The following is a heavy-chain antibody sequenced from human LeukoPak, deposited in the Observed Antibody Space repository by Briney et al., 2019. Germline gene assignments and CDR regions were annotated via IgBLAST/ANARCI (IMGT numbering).Heavy chain of an antibody. Sequence: PSETLSLTCTVSGGSVSTNNYYWGWIRQSPGKGLEWIGSIYYSGTTYYNPSLKSPVTTSVDTSKNQISLKLNSVTAADTGLYYCARHELTGFSSAHWFDPWGQGTLVTVSS. V-gene: IGHV4-39*01. CDR2: IYYSGTT. CDR1: GGSVSTNNYY. CDR3: ARHELTGFSSAHWFDP. D-gene: IGHD6-25*01. J-gene: IGHJ5*02.